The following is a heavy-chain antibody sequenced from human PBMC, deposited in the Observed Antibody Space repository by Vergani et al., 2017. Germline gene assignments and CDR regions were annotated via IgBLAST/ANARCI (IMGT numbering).Heavy chain of an antibody. CDR3: AKDLGLWFGELFDAFDV. D-gene: IGHD3-10*01. J-gene: IGHJ3*01. CDR1: GFTFSSYA. Sequence: EVQLLESGGGLVQPGGSLRLSCAASGFTFSSYAMSWVRPAPGKGLEWVSAISGSGGSTYYADSVQGRFTISRDNSKNTLYLQMNSLRAEDTAVYYCAKDLGLWFGELFDAFDVWGQGTMVTVSS. V-gene: IGHV3-23*01. CDR2: ISGSGGST.